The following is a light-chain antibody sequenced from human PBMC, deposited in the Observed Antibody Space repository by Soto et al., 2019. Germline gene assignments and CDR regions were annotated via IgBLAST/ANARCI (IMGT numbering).Light chain of an antibody. CDR3: SSYTSSSTPYV. V-gene: IGLV2-14*02. CDR2: EGS. J-gene: IGLJ1*01. Sequence: QSALTQPASVSGSPGQSITISCTGTSNDVGFYDLVSWYQQHPGKAPKLLIYEGSKRPAGVSNRFSGSKSGNTASLTISGLQAEDEADYYCSSYTSSSTPYVFGTGTKLTVL. CDR1: SNDVGFYDL.